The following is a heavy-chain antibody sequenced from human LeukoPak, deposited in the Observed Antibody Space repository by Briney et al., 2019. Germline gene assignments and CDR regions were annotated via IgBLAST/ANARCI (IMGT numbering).Heavy chain of an antibody. V-gene: IGHV3-21*01. Sequence: GGSLRLSYAASGFTFSSYEMNWVRQAPGKGLEWVSSIDSSSGYIYYADSVKGRFTISRDNAKNSLYLQMNSLRAEDTAVYYCATLPNWGLARDYWGQGTLVTVSS. CDR1: GFTFSSYE. J-gene: IGHJ4*02. D-gene: IGHD7-27*01. CDR3: ATLPNWGLARDY. CDR2: IDSSSGYI.